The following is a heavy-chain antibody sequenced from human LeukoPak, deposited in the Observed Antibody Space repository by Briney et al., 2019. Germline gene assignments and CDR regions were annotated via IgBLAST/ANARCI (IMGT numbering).Heavy chain of an antibody. CDR3: AKDRLRLWLPSPGVY. CDR2: ISGSGGSI. CDR1: GFTFSIYA. V-gene: IGHV3-23*01. Sequence: PGGSLRLSCAASGFTFSIYAMSWVRQAPGKGLECVSAISGSGGSIYYADSVKGRFTISRDNSKNTLHLQMNSLRAEDTAVYYCAKDRLRLWLPSPGVYWGQGTLVTVSS. D-gene: IGHD5-18*01. J-gene: IGHJ4*02.